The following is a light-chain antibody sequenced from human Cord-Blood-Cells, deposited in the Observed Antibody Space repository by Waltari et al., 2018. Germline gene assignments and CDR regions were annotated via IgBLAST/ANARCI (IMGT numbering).Light chain of an antibody. CDR1: QSISSY. Sequence: DIQLPQSPSSLSASVEHRVTITCLASQSISSYLNWYQQKPGKAPKLLIYAASSLQSGVPSRFSGSGSGTDFTLTISSLQPEDFATYYCQQSYSTPWTFGQGTKVEIK. CDR3: QQSYSTPWT. J-gene: IGKJ1*01. V-gene: IGKV1-39*01. CDR2: AAS.